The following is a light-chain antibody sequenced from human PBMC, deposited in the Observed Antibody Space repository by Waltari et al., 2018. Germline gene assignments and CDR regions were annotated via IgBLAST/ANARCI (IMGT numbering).Light chain of an antibody. V-gene: IGKV3-20*01. Sequence: CRASQSVGRSLAWYQQKRGQAPRLLIYDASSRATGIPDRFSGSGSGTDFSLTISRLEPEDFAVYYCQHYVSLPATFGQGTKVEIK. CDR2: DAS. J-gene: IGKJ1*01. CDR1: QSVGRS. CDR3: QHYVSLPAT.